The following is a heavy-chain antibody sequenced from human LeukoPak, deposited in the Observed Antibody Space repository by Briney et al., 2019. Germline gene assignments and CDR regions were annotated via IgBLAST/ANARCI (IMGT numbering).Heavy chain of an antibody. V-gene: IGHV3-7*01. CDR2: INEDGGER. Sequence: GGSLRLSCAASGFTLSRYWMSWVRQAPGKGLEWVANINEDGGERHYVVTVKGRFTISRDNAKNSLYLQMNSLRAEDTAVYYCARGGNLENWGRGTLVTVSS. J-gene: IGHJ4*02. D-gene: IGHD1-14*01. CDR1: GFTLSRYW. CDR3: ARGGNLEN.